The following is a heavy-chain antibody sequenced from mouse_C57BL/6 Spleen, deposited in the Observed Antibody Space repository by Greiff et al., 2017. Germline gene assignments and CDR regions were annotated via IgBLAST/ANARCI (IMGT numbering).Heavy chain of an antibody. CDR2: IDPSDSYT. V-gene: IGHV1-69*01. J-gene: IGHJ3*01. Sequence: QVQLQQPVAELVMPGASVKLSCKASGYTFTSYWMHWVKQRPGQGLEWIGEIDPSDSYTNYNQKFKGKSTLTVDKSSSTAYMQLSSLTSEDSAVYYCARSNDYDGPWFAYWGQGTLVTVSA. CDR3: ARSNDYDGPWFAY. D-gene: IGHD2-4*01. CDR1: GYTFTSYW.